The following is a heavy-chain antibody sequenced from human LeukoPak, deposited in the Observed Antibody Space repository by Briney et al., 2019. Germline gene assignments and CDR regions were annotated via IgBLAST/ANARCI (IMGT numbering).Heavy chain of an antibody. J-gene: IGHJ6*03. CDR3: ARGRGARRSKPYYYYMDV. V-gene: IGHV4-34*01. CDR2: INHSGST. D-gene: IGHD6-6*01. Sequence: SETLSLTCAVYGGSFSGYYWSWIRQPSGKGLEWIGEINHSGSTNYNPSLKSRVTISVDTSKNQFSLKLSSVTAADTAVYYCARGRGARRSKPYYYYMDVWGKGTTVTVSS. CDR1: GGSFSGYY.